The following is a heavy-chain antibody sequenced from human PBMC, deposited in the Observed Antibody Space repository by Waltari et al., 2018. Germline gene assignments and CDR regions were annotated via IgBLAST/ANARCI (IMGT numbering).Heavy chain of an antibody. V-gene: IGHV4-39*02. Sequence: QLQLQESGPGLVKPSDILSLPCIVSGGPYSSSNYYWGWIRQPPGKGLGWIGSIHSGGSTSYNPSPKSRVTISVDTSKNHFSLKLNYVTAADTAVYFCARDRPGNINSFDHWGQGTLVTVSS. CDR1: GGPYSSSNYY. CDR3: ARDRPGNINSFDH. J-gene: IGHJ5*02. CDR2: IHSGGST.